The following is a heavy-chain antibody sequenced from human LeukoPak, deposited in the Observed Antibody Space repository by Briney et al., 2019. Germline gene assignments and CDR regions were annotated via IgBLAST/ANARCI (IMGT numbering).Heavy chain of an antibody. CDR2: INPNSGGT. Sequence: ASVKVSCKASGYTFTGYYMHWVRQAPGQGLEWMGWINPNSGGTNYAQKFQGRVTMTEDTSTDTAYMELSSLRSEDTAVYYCATSKWELLYFDYWGQGTLVTVSS. J-gene: IGHJ4*02. V-gene: IGHV1-2*02. D-gene: IGHD1-26*01. CDR3: ATSKWELLYFDY. CDR1: GYTFTGYY.